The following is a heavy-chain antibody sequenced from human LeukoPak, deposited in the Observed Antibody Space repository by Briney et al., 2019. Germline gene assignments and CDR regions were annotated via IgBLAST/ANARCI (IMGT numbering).Heavy chain of an antibody. CDR2: IYTSGST. CDR3: ARASDDFGDYGFDY. Sequence: SETLSLTCTVSGGSISTYFWNWIRQPAGKGLEWTGRIYTSGSTNHNPSLKSRLTMSMDTSKNQFSLRLSSVTAADTAVYYCARASDDFGDYGFDYWGQGTLVTVSS. CDR1: GGSISTYF. D-gene: IGHD4-17*01. J-gene: IGHJ4*02. V-gene: IGHV4-4*07.